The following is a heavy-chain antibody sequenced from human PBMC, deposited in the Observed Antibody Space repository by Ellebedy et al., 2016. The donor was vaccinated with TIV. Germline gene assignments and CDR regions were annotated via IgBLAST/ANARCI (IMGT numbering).Heavy chain of an antibody. V-gene: IGHV4-4*02. J-gene: IGHJ5*02. D-gene: IGHD1-1*01. CDR3: ARQLSGWFDP. CDR1: W. CDR2: IYHSGST. Sequence: WMSWVRQPPGKGLEWIGEIYHSGSTNYNPSLKSRVTISVDKSKNQFSLKLSSVTAADTAVYYCARQLSGWFDPWGQGTLVTVSS.